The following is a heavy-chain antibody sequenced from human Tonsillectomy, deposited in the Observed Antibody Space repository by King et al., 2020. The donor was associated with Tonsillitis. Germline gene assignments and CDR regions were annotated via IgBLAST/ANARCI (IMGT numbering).Heavy chain of an antibody. CDR2: ISYDGSNK. CDR1: GFTFSSYG. Sequence: VQLVESGGGVVQPGRSLRLSCAASGFTFSSYGMHWVRQAPGKGLEWVAVISYDGSNKYYVDSVKGRFTISRDNSKKTLYLQMNSLRAEDTAVYYCASYRSRWYFRSQETFDYWGQGTLVTVSS. D-gene: IGHD6-13*01. J-gene: IGHJ4*02. V-gene: IGHV3-30*03. CDR3: ASYRSRWYFRSQETFDY.